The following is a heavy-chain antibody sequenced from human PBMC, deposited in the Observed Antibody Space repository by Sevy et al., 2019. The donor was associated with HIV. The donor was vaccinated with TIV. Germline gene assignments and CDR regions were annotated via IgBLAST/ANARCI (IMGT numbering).Heavy chain of an antibody. CDR1: GFTFGDYA. CDR2: IRSKDYGGAT. CDR3: TRGYYYDSSGYSVY. V-gene: IGHV3-49*03. D-gene: IGHD3-22*01. J-gene: IGHJ4*02. Sequence: GESLKISCTGSGFTFGDYAMSWFRQAPGMGLEWVGFIRSKDYGGATEYAASGKGRFTISRDNSKSIADLQMNSLKTEDTAVYYCTRGYYYDSSGYSVYWGQGTLVTVSS.